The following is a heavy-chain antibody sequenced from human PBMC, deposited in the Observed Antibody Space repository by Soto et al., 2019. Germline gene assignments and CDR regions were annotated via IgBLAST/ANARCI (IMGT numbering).Heavy chain of an antibody. CDR2: IYHAGSV. Sequence: SETLSLTCAVSGYSIASGYYWAWIRQPPGKGLEWIGSIYHAGSVYYNPSLNSRVAMSLDTSDNHFSLKLTSVTAADTAVYYCARTFDYYGMDVWGQGTTVTGSS. CDR3: ARTFDYYGMDV. V-gene: IGHV4-38-2*01. J-gene: IGHJ6*02. CDR1: GYSIASGYY.